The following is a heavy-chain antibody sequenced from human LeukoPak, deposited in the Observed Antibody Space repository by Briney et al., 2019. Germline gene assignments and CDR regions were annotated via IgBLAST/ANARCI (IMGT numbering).Heavy chain of an antibody. J-gene: IGHJ4*02. D-gene: IGHD4-17*01. Sequence: GGSLRLSCAASGFTFSSYGMHWVRQAPGKGLEWVALISYDGSNEYYADSVKGRFTISRDNSKNTLYLQMNSLRAEDTAVYYCAKAISRTVTTLVFDYWGQGTLVTVSS. V-gene: IGHV3-30*18. CDR1: GFTFSSYG. CDR3: AKAISRTVTTLVFDY. CDR2: ISYDGSNE.